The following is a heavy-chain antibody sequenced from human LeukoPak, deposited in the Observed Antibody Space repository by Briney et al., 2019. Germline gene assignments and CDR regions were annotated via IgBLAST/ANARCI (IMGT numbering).Heavy chain of an antibody. D-gene: IGHD6-13*01. J-gene: IGHJ3*02. Sequence: LRLSCAVSGFTFSSYVMHWARPAPGKGLEGVAVISYDGSNKYYADSVTGRFTSSRDNSKKTLYLQMNSLRAEDTAVYYWAREKAAAGTLDAFDIWGQGTMVTVSS. CDR2: ISYDGSNK. CDR3: AREKAAAGTLDAFDI. V-gene: IGHV3-30*04. CDR1: GFTFSSYV.